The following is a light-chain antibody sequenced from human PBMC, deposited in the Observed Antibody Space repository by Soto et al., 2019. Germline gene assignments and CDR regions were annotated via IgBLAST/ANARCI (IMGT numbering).Light chain of an antibody. Sequence: DIVLTQSPGTLSVSPGERATISCRASQSVSSSYLAWYQQKPGQAPRLLIYGASSRATGIPDRFSGSGSGTDFTLTISSLEPEDFAVYYCQQYGSSLALTFGGGTKVEIK. CDR2: GAS. CDR3: QQYGSSLALT. J-gene: IGKJ4*01. CDR1: QSVSSSY. V-gene: IGKV3-20*01.